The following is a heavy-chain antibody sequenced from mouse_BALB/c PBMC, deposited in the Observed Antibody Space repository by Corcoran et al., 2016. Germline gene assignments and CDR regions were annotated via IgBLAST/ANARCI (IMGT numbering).Heavy chain of an antibody. CDR3: ARWDWYFDV. V-gene: IGHV14-3*02. CDR2: IDPANGNT. Sequence: EGQLQQSGAELVKPGASVKLSCTSSGFNSKDTYMHWVKQRPEQGLEWIGRIDPANGNTKYDPKFQGKATITTDTSSNTAYLQLSSLTSEDTAVYYCARWDWYFDVWGAGTTVTVSS. CDR1: GFNSKDTY. J-gene: IGHJ1*01.